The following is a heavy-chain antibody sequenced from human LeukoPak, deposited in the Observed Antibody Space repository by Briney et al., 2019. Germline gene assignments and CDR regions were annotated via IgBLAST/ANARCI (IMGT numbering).Heavy chain of an antibody. CDR1: GFTFSDYY. CDR2: ISSSGSTI. D-gene: IGHD4-17*01. J-gene: IGHJ2*01. CDR3: ARDYGDSRNWYFDL. Sequence: PGGSLRLSCAASGFTFSDYYMSWIRQAPGKGLEWVSYISSSGSTIYYADSVKGRFTISRDNAKNSLYLQMNSLRAEDTAVYYCARDYGDSRNWYFDLWGRGTLVTVSS. V-gene: IGHV3-11*04.